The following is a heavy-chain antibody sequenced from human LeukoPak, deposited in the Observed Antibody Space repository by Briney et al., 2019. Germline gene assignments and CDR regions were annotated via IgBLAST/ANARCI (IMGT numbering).Heavy chain of an antibody. J-gene: IGHJ3*02. CDR3: ARVKSHDYGRTGDAFGI. V-gene: IGHV3-11*05. CDR1: GFTFSDYN. CDR2: ISSSRSYT. Sequence: GGSLRLSCAASGFTFSDYNMSWMRQAPGKGLEWVSYISSSRSYTIYADSVKGRFTISRDNAKNSLYLQMNSLRAEDTAVYYCARVKSHDYGRTGDAFGIWGQGTMVTVSS. D-gene: IGHD4-17*01.